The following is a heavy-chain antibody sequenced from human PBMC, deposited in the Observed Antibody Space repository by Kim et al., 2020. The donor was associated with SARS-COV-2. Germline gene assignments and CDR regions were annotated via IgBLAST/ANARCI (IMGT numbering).Heavy chain of an antibody. D-gene: IGHD2-8*02. Sequence: SQTLSLTCAISGDSVSSNSAAWNWIRQTQPRGLEWLGRTYYRSKWYNDYAISVKSRITINPDTSKNQFSLQLNSVTPEDTAVYYCAACTGLWFDPWGQGTLVNVS. J-gene: IGHJ5*02. CDR1: GDSVSSNSAA. V-gene: IGHV6-1*01. CDR3: AACTGLWFDP. CDR2: TYYRSKWYN.